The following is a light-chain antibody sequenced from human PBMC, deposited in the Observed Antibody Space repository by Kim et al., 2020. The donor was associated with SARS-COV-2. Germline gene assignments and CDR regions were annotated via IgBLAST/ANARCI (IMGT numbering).Light chain of an antibody. Sequence: SYELTQPPSVSVSPGQTASITCSGDKLGDKYACWYQQKPGQSPVLVIYQHNKRPSGIPERFSGSNSGNTATLTISGTQAMDEADYYCQAWDSSNVVFGGGTQLTVL. CDR3: QAWDSSNVV. CDR1: KLGDKY. CDR2: QHN. V-gene: IGLV3-1*01. J-gene: IGLJ2*01.